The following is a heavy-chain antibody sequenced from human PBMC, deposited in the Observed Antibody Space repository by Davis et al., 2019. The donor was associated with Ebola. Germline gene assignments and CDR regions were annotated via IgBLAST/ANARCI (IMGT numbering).Heavy chain of an antibody. CDR3: AKEGATTAKFDY. CDR2: ISDSGDSP. CDR1: GFTFSNYA. D-gene: IGHD4-11*01. J-gene: IGHJ4*02. Sequence: GESLKISCAASGFTFSNYAMNWVRQAPGKGLEWVSSISDSGDSPNYAGSVKGRFTISRDNSKNTLDLQMNSLRVEDTAVYYCAKEGATTAKFDYWGQGVLVTVS. V-gene: IGHV3-23*01.